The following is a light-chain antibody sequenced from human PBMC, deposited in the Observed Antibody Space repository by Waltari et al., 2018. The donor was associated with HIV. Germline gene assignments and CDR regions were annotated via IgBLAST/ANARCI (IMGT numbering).Light chain of an antibody. J-gene: IGLJ1*01. CDR2: LNSDGSH. CDR3: QTWGTGTLYV. CDR1: SGHRSYA. V-gene: IGLV4-69*01. Sequence: QLVLTQSPSASASLGASVKLTCTLSSGHRSYAIAWHQQQPEKGPRYLMKLNSDGSHSKGDGIPDRFSGSSSGAERYLTISSLQSEDEADYYCQTWGTGTLYVFGTGTKVTVL.